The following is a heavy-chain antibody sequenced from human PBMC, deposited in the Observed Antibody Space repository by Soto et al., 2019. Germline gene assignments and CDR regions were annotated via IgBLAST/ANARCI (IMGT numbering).Heavy chain of an antibody. J-gene: IGHJ6*02. V-gene: IGHV1-69*13. CDR1: GGTFSSYA. Sequence: ASVKVSCKASGGTFSSYAISWVRQAPGQGLEWMGGIIPIFGTANYAQKFQGRVTITADESTSTAYMELSSLRSEDTAVYYCARRVGATKVSYYYGMDVWGQGTTVTVSS. CDR3: ARRVGATKVSYYYGMDV. D-gene: IGHD1-26*01. CDR2: IIPIFGTA.